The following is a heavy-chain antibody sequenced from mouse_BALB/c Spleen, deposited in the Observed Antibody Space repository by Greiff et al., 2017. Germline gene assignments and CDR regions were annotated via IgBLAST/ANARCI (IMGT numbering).Heavy chain of an antibody. CDR1: GFTFSSYT. CDR3: ARHSSLDGYYFDY. V-gene: IGHV5-12-2*01. D-gene: IGHD2-3*01. Sequence: EVKLMESGGGLVQPGGSLKLSCAASGFTFSSYTMSWVRQTPEKRLEWVAYISNGGGSTYYPDTVKGRFTISRDNAKNTLYLQMSSLKSEDTAMYYCARHSSLDGYYFDYWGQGTTLTVSS. J-gene: IGHJ2*01. CDR2: ISNGGGST.